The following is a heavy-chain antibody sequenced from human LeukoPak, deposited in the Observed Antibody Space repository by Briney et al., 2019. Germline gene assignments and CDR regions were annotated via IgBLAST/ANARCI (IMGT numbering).Heavy chain of an antibody. CDR2: IKQDGSEK. CDR1: GFTFSSYW. J-gene: IGHJ3*02. CDR3: AREISPTMVRGVIITDAFDI. V-gene: IGHV3-7*03. D-gene: IGHD3-10*01. Sequence: GGSLRLSCAASGFTFSSYWMSWVRQAPGKGLEWVANIKQDGSEKHYVDSVKGRFTISRDNAKNSLYLQMNSLRAEDTAVYYCAREISPTMVRGVIITDAFDIWGQGTMVTVSS.